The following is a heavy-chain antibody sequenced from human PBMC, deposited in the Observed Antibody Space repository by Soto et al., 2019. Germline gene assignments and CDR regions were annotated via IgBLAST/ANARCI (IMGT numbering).Heavy chain of an antibody. CDR2: IYTGGTT. J-gene: IGHJ4*02. CDR3: ARVWGYYFES. CDR1: GFTVSTNY. V-gene: IGHV3-53*02. D-gene: IGHD1-26*01. Sequence: EVKLVETGGAWIQPGGSLTLSCAVSGFTVSTNYMAWVRQGPGKGLEWVSVIYTGGTTYYADSVTGRFTFSRDTSKNILYLHLNRLTTDDTAVYYCARVWGYYFESWGQGTLVAVSS.